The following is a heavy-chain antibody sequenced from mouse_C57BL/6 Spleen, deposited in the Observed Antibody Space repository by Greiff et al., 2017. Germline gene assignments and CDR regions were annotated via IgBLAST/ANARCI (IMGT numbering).Heavy chain of an antibody. V-gene: IGHV1-80*01. CDR2: IYPGDGDT. CDR3: AREGAYYSNRGYFDV. D-gene: IGHD2-5*01. Sequence: VQLQQSGAELVKPGASVKISCKASGYAFSRYWMNWVKPRPGKGLEWIGQIYPGDGDTNYNRQFKGKATLTADQSSSTTYMQLSSMASEDSAVYFCAREGAYYSNRGYFDVWGTGTTVTVSS. CDR1: GYAFSRYW. J-gene: IGHJ1*03.